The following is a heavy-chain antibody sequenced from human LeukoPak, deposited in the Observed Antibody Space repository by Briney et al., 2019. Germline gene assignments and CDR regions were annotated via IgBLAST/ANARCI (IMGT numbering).Heavy chain of an antibody. D-gene: IGHD6-6*01. CDR2: INPNSGGT. CDR1: GYTFTGYY. CDR3: ATEPIAARYYFDY. J-gene: IGHJ4*02. Sequence: ASVKVSCKASGYTFTGYYMHWVRQAPGQGLEWMGWINPNSGGTNYAQKFQGRVTMTRDTSISTAYMELSRLRSDDTAVYYCATEPIAARYYFDYWGQGTLVTVSS. V-gene: IGHV1-2*02.